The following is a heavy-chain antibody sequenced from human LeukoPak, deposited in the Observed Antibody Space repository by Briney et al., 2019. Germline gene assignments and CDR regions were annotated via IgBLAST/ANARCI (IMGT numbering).Heavy chain of an antibody. CDR3: ARSPGSYWTPMDV. Sequence: PGGSLRLSCAASGFTFSSYAMSWVRQAPGKGLEWVSAISGSGGSTYYADSVKGRFTISRDNSKNTLYLQMNSLRAEDTAVYYCARSPGSYWTPMDVWGQGTTVTVSS. V-gene: IGHV3-23*01. CDR1: GFTFSSYA. CDR2: ISGSGGST. J-gene: IGHJ6*02. D-gene: IGHD3-10*01.